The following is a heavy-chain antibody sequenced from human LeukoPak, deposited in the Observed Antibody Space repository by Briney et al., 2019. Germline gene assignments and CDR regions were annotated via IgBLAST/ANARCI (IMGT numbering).Heavy chain of an antibody. CDR3: ARAGYISSVGFFQH. Sequence: SETLSLTCTVSGGSISSYYWSWIQQPPGKGLEYIGNIYHTGSTYYNPSLKSRVTISVDTSNNQFSLKLSSVTAADTAVYYCARAGYISSVGFFQHWGQGTLVSVSA. V-gene: IGHV4-59*08. J-gene: IGHJ1*01. CDR1: GGSISSYY. CDR2: IYHTGST. D-gene: IGHD6-13*01.